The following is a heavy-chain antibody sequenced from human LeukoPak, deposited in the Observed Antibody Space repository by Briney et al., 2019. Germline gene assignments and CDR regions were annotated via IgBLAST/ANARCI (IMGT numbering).Heavy chain of an antibody. J-gene: IGHJ4*02. CDR1: GYTFSDFH. CDR2: INPKSGGT. D-gene: IGHD6-13*01. Sequence: GASVKVSCQASGYTFSDFHMHWVRQAPGQGLEWMGWINPKSGGTNYAQKFQGRVTMTRDTSISTAYMELSRLRSDDTAVYYCARVAYSSSWDYFDYWGQGTLVTVSS. V-gene: IGHV1-2*02. CDR3: ARVAYSSSWDYFDY.